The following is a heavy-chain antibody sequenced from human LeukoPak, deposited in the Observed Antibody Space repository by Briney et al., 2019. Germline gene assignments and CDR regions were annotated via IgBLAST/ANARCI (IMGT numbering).Heavy chain of an antibody. J-gene: IGHJ3*02. D-gene: IGHD1-26*01. CDR2: ISAYNGNT. CDR1: GYTLTSYG. V-gene: IGHV1-18*01. CDR3: ARLPDSGSSFGWDI. Sequence: ASVKVSCKASGYTLTSYGISWVRQAPGQGLEWMGWISAYNGNTNYAQKLQGRVTMTTHTSTSTAYMELRSLRSDDTAVYYCARLPDSGSSFGWDIWGQGTMVTVSS.